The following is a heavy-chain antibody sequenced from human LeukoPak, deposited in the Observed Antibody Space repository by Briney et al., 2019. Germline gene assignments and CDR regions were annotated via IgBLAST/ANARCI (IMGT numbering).Heavy chain of an antibody. J-gene: IGHJ5*02. V-gene: IGHV1-46*01. D-gene: IGHD3-22*01. CDR3: ARDHNYYDSSGYYPDWFDP. Sequence: ASVKVSCKASGYTFTSYYMHWVRQAPGQGLEWMGIINPSGGSTSYAQKFQGRVIMTRDMSTSTVYMELSSLRSDDTAVYYCARDHNYYDSSGYYPDWFDPWGQGTLVTVSS. CDR2: INPSGGST. CDR1: GYTFTSYY.